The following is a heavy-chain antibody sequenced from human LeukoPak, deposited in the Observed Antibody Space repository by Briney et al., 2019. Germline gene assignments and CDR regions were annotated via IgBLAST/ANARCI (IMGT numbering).Heavy chain of an antibody. Sequence: GGSLRLSCAASGFTFSSYGMHWVRQAPGNGLEWVAVIWYDGSNKYYADSVKGRFTISRDNSKNTLYLQMNSLRAEDTAVYYCARDRDSSSWIHYYYYGMDVWGQGTTVTVSS. D-gene: IGHD6-13*01. CDR2: IWYDGSNK. CDR1: GFTFSSYG. CDR3: ARDRDSSSWIHYYYYGMDV. J-gene: IGHJ6*02. V-gene: IGHV3-33*01.